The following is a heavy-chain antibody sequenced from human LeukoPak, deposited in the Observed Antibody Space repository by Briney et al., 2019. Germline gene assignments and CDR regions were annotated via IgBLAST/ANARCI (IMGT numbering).Heavy chain of an antibody. Sequence: SETLSLTCTVSGGSISGRWWSWVRQPPGKGLEWIGDIFYNGAINDNSPLKGRLTMSLDTSKNQFSLKLSSVTAADTAMYYCARRNTADASIDFWGQGTLVIASS. CDR2: IFYNGAI. V-gene: IGHV4-59*08. CDR1: GGSISGRW. D-gene: IGHD2/OR15-2a*01. J-gene: IGHJ4*02. CDR3: ARRNTADASIDF.